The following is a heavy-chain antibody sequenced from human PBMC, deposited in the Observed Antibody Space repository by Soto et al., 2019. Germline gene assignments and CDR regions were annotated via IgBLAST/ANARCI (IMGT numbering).Heavy chain of an antibody. D-gene: IGHD2-15*01. CDR2: LYSNGGT. V-gene: IGHV3-53*01. CDR3: ARGYCSGGSCYVFDF. J-gene: IGHJ4*02. CDR1: VISVNNNY. Sequence: GWSLRLSCASSVISVNNNYMSWVRQAPGKGLEWVSVLYSNGGTHYADSLKGRFTISRDTSRNTVFLNMSSLRPKDTAVYYCARGYCSGGSCYVFDFWGQGTKVTVS.